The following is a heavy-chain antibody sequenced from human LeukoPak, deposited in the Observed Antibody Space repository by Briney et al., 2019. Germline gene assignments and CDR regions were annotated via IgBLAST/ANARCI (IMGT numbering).Heavy chain of an antibody. Sequence: GRSLRLSCAASGFTFSSYGMHWVRQAPGKGLEWVAVISYDGSNKYYADSVKGRFTISRDNSKNTLYLQINSLRAEDTAVYYCAKGSVVAAKGGGYYFDYWGQGTLVTVSS. CDR1: GFTFSSYG. D-gene: IGHD2-15*01. CDR2: ISYDGSNK. J-gene: IGHJ4*02. V-gene: IGHV3-30*18. CDR3: AKGSVVAAKGGGYYFDY.